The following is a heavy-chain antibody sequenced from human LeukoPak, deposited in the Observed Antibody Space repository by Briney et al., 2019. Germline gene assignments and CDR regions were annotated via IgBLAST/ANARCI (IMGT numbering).Heavy chain of an antibody. CDR3: ARGGSYYDGP. D-gene: IGHD1-26*01. Sequence: SETLSLTCTVSGGSISTSNYYWSWIRQPPGKGLEWIGYIYYSGSTNYNPSLKSRVTISVDTSKNQFSLKLSSVTAADTAVYYCARGGSYYDGPWGQGTLVTVSS. CDR1: GGSISTSNYY. J-gene: IGHJ5*02. CDR2: IYYSGST. V-gene: IGHV4-61*01.